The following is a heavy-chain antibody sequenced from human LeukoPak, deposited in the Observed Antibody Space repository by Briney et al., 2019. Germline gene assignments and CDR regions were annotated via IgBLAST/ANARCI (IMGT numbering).Heavy chain of an antibody. D-gene: IGHD3-3*01. CDR2: ISYDGSNK. CDR3: AKSGSGYYI. J-gene: IGHJ4*02. Sequence: GRSLRLSCAASGFTFSSYAMHWVRQAPGKGLEWVAVISYDGSNKYYADSVKGRFTISRDNSKSTLYLQMNSLRAEDTAIYYCAKSGSGYYIWGQGTLVTVSS. CDR1: GFTFSSYA. V-gene: IGHV3-30*04.